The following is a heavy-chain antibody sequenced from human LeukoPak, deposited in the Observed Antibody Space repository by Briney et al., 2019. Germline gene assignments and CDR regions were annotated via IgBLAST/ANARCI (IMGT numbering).Heavy chain of an antibody. D-gene: IGHD3-3*01. CDR2: SRNKANSYTT. Sequence: GGSLRLSCAASGFTFSDHYMDWVRQAPGKGLEWVGRSRNKANSYTTEYAASVKGRFSISRDDSKNSVYLQMNSLKAEDTAVYYCARGSPPGVSGYHYFDYWGQGTLVTVSS. V-gene: IGHV3-72*01. CDR3: ARGSPPGVSGYHYFDY. CDR1: GFTFSDHY. J-gene: IGHJ4*02.